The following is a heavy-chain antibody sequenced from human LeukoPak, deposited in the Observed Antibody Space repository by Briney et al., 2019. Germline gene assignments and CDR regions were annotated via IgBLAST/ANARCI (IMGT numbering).Heavy chain of an antibody. CDR2: ISGTGAHI. J-gene: IGHJ4*02. D-gene: IGHD4-11*01. Sequence: GGSLRLSCAASGFTFTSYGMHWVRQAPGKGLEWVSSISGTGAHIYYADSVKGRFTISRDNANNSLFLQMTSLRAEDTAVYYCARVRLPIRLQSQLTDWGQGTLVTVSS. CDR1: GFTFTSYG. V-gene: IGHV3-21*01. CDR3: ARVRLPIRLQSQLTD.